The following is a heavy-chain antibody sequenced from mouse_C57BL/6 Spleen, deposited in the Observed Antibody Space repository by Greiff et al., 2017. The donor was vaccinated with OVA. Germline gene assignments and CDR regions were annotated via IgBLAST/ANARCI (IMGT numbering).Heavy chain of an antibody. D-gene: IGHD2-4*01. V-gene: IGHV1-80*01. Sequence: QVQLQQSGAELVKPGASVKISCKASGYAFSSYWMNWVKQRPGKGLEGIGQIYPGDGDTNYNGKFKGKATLTADKSSSTAYMQLSSLTSEDSAVYFCARQGYDYDEGDYWGQGTTLTVSS. CDR1: GYAFSSYW. CDR2: IYPGDGDT. CDR3: ARQGYDYDEGDY. J-gene: IGHJ2*01.